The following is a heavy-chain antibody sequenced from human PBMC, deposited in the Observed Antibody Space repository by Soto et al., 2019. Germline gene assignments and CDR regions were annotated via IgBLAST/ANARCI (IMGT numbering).Heavy chain of an antibody. J-gene: IGHJ4*02. V-gene: IGHV1-18*01. D-gene: IGHD5-12*01. CDR3: PRYIDYDIDY. CDR1: GYIFNNYG. CDR2: IYSKEGKI. Sequence: QVQLVQSGAEVQKPGASVKVSCKASGYIFNNYGISWVRQAPGQGLEWMGWIYSKEGKINFAQKFQGRVTMTTDTSTSTAYIELRSLRFDASAVYYCPRYIDYDIDYWGQGTLVTVSS.